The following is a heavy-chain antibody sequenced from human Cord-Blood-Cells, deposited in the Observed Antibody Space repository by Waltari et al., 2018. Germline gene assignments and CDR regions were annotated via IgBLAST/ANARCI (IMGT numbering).Heavy chain of an antibody. CDR3: ARHIAVAGNSAFDI. J-gene: IGHJ3*02. CDR1: GGTFSSYA. D-gene: IGHD6-19*01. CDR2: IIPIFGTA. Sequence: QVQLVQSGAEVQKPGSSVKVSCKASGGTFSSYAISWVRQAPGQGLEWMGGIIPIFGTANDAQKFQGRVTITADESTSTAYMELSSLRSEDTAVYYCARHIAVAGNSAFDIWGQGTMVTVSS. V-gene: IGHV1-69*01.